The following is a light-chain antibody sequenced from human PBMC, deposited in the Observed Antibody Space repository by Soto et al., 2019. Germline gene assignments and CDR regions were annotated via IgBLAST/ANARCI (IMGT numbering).Light chain of an antibody. CDR1: QSLLESNGYNY. CDR2: LGS. CDR3: MQALQIPWT. V-gene: IGKV2-28*01. J-gene: IGKJ1*01. Sequence: AMTQSPLSLPVTPGEPASISCSSSQSLLESNGYNYLDWYLQRPGQSPQLLIYLGSHRASGVPDRFSGSGSGKDFTLKISRVEAEDVGVYYCMQALQIPWTFGQGTKVEIK.